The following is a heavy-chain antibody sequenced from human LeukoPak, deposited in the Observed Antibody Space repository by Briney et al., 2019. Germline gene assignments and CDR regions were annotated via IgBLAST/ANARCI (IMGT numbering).Heavy chain of an antibody. CDR2: ISYDGSIK. CDR3: AKGPLGLASITMVRGVIAYVDY. D-gene: IGHD3-10*01. Sequence: GGSLRLSCAASGFTFSSYGMHWVRQAPGKGLEWVAVISYDGSIKYYADSVKGRFTISRDNSKNTLYLQMNSLRAEDTAVYHCAKGPLGLASITMVRGVIAYVDYWGQGTLVTVSS. J-gene: IGHJ4*02. CDR1: GFTFSSYG. V-gene: IGHV3-30*18.